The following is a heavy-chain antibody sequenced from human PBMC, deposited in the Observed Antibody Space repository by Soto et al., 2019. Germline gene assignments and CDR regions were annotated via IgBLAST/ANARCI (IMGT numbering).Heavy chain of an antibody. V-gene: IGHV1-18*01. CDR2: ISAYNGNT. J-gene: IGHJ4*02. Sequence: GASVKVSCKASGYTFTSYGISWVRRAPGQGLEWMGWISAYNGNTNYAQKLQGRVTMTTDTSTRTVYMELRSLRSDDTAVYYCARSIPSEYYYDSSGYQLDYWGQGTLVTVSS. CDR1: GYTFTSYG. CDR3: ARSIPSEYYYDSSGYQLDY. D-gene: IGHD3-22*01.